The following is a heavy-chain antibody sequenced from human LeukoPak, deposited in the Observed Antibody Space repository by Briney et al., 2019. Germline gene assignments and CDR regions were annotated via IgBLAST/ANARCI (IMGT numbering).Heavy chain of an antibody. CDR1: GFIFSNAW. CDR3: TTDEYYDSSGYYYGLEFDY. D-gene: IGHD3-22*01. V-gene: IGHV3-15*01. J-gene: IGHJ4*02. CDR2: IKSKTDGGTT. Sequence: PGRSLRLSCAASGFIFSNAWMSWVRQAPGKGLEWVGRIKSKTDGGTTDYAAPVKGRFTISRDDSKNTLYLQMNSLKTEDTAVYYCTTDEYYDSSGYYYGLEFDYWGQGTLVTVSS.